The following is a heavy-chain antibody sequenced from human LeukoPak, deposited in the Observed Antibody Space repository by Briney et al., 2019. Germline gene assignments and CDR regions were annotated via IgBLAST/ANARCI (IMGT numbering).Heavy chain of an antibody. D-gene: IGHD5-24*01. V-gene: IGHV1-69*02. Sequence: SVKVSCKASGGTFSSYTISWVRQAPGQGLEWMGRIIPILGIANYAQKFQGRVTITADKSTSTAYMELSSLRSEDTAVYYCASVAPRDGYNRDWYFDLWSRGTLVTVSS. CDR2: IIPILGIA. CDR3: ASVAPRDGYNRDWYFDL. J-gene: IGHJ2*01. CDR1: GGTFSSYT.